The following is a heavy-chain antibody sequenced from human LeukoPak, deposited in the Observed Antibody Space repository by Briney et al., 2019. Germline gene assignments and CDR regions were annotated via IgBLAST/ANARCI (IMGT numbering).Heavy chain of an antibody. CDR3: ARGGYSSGWYSGAEYFQH. J-gene: IGHJ1*01. Sequence: SVKVSCKASGGTFSSYAISWVRQAPGQGLEWMGGIIPIFGTANYAQKFQGRVTITADESTSTAYMELSSLRSEDTAVYYCARGGYSSGWYSGAEYFQHWGQGTLVTVSS. V-gene: IGHV1-69*13. CDR1: GGTFSSYA. D-gene: IGHD6-19*01. CDR2: IIPIFGTA.